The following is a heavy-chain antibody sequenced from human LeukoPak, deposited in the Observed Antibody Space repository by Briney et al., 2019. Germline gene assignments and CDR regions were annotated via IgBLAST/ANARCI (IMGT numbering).Heavy chain of an antibody. V-gene: IGHV4-30-4*01. J-gene: IGHJ5*02. Sequence: SETLSLTCTVSGGSISSSSYYWSWIRQPPGKGLEWIGYIYYTGSTYYNPSLKSRVTISVDTSKNQFSLKMSSLTAADTAVYYCAREATMVRGISWFDPWGQGTLVTVST. D-gene: IGHD3-10*01. CDR3: AREATMVRGISWFDP. CDR1: GGSISSSSYY. CDR2: IYYTGST.